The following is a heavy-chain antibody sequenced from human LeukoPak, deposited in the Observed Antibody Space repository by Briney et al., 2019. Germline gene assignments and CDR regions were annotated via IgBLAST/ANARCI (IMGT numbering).Heavy chain of an antibody. CDR3: ARDYDYVWGSSIRPFWFPRGVGDS. J-gene: IGHJ5*02. CDR1: GFTFSSYW. Sequence: GSLRLSCAASGFTFSSYWLHWVRQAPGKGLVWFSRINSDGSSTSYADSVKGRFTISRDNAKNTLYLQMNSLRAEDTAVYYCARDYDYVWGSSIRPFWFPRGVGDSWGQGTLVTVSS. V-gene: IGHV3-74*01. CDR2: INSDGSST. D-gene: IGHD3-16*01.